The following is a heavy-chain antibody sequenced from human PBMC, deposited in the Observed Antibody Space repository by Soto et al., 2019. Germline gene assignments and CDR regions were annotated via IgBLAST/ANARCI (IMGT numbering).Heavy chain of an antibody. CDR1: GGSVSSGSYY. CDR2: IYYSGST. Sequence: SETLSLTCTVSGGSVSSGSYYWSWIRQPPGKGLEWIGYIYYSGSTNYNPSLKSRVTISVDTSKNQFSLKLSSVTAADTAVYYCARDTLYYYDSSAPSLWGQGTLVTVSS. D-gene: IGHD3-22*01. CDR3: ARDTLYYYDSSAPSL. V-gene: IGHV4-61*01. J-gene: IGHJ4*02.